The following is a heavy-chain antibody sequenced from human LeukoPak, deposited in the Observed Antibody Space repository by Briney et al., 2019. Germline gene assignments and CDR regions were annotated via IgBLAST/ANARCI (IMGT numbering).Heavy chain of an antibody. V-gene: IGHV2-5*01. J-gene: IGHJ4*02. CDR1: GFALSHSGVA. CDR2: IYGNDDV. Sequence: CGPTLVNPTQTLTLTCTFSGFALSHSGVAVGWIRQPLEKAPEWLALIYGNDDVRYSPSLQSRLTITKDTSKNQVVLTMTDMDPVDTATYYCSHRQNSDYGYWGQGTLVTVSS. CDR3: SHRQNSDYGY. D-gene: IGHD4-17*01.